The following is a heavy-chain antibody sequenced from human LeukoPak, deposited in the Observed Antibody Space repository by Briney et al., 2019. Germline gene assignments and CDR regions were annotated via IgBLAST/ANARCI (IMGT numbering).Heavy chain of an antibody. D-gene: IGHD3-22*01. CDR1: GFTFSDYY. CDR2: INSLSTTI. CDR3: ASCDDSSGYYYGGPPSN. J-gene: IGHJ4*02. V-gene: IGHV3-11*04. Sequence: KSGGSLRLSCAASGFTFSDYYMSWIRQAPGKGLEWVAYINSLSTTIYYADSVKGRFTISRENVKKSLYLKMNSLRAEDTAVYYCASCDDSSGYYYGGPPSNWGQGTLVTISS.